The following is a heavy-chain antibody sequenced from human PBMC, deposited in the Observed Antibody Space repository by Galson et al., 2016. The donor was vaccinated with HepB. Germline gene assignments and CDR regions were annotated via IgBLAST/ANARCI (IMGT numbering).Heavy chain of an antibody. CDR3: TKDGNRKDDY. V-gene: IGHV3-21*04. Sequence: SLRLSCAASGFTFSSYSMNWVRQAPGKGLEWVSTISTGSRNIYYTDSVRGRFTISRDNAKNSLYLQMNTLRVEDTAVYYCTKDGNRKDDYWGQGTLVTVSS. CDR1: GFTFSSYS. J-gene: IGHJ4*02. CDR2: ISTGSRNI. D-gene: IGHD1-26*01.